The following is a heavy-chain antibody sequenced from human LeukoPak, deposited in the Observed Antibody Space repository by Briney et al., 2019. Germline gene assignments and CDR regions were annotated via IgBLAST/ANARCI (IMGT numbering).Heavy chain of an antibody. Sequence: ASVKVSCEASGHTFTSYDINWVRQATGQGLEWMGWMNPNSGNTGYAQKFQGRVTMTRDTSISTAYMELSRLRSDDTAVYYCARDVGPIVGATNHDAFDIWGQGTMVTVSS. CDR3: ARDVGPIVGATNHDAFDI. J-gene: IGHJ3*02. CDR2: MNPNSGNT. V-gene: IGHV1-8*01. D-gene: IGHD1-26*01. CDR1: GHTFTSYD.